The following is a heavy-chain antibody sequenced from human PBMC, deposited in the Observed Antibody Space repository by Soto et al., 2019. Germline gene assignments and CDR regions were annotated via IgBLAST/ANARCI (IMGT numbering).Heavy chain of an antibody. Sequence: GGSLRLSCAASGFTLTSYALNWVRQAPGKGLEWVSTIGGSGGGTYYADSVTGRFTISRDISKNTAFLQMNSLRAEDTAVYYCANQFFDYWGQGSLVTVSS. CDR1: GFTLTSYA. J-gene: IGHJ4*02. V-gene: IGHV3-23*01. CDR3: ANQFFDY. CDR2: IGGSGGGT.